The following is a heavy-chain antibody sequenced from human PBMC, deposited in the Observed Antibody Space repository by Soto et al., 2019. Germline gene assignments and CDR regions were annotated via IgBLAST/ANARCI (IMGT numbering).Heavy chain of an antibody. J-gene: IGHJ6*02. CDR1: GFTFSNAW. CDR2: IKSKTDGGTT. Sequence: GGSLRLSCAASGFTFSNAWMSWVRQAPGKGLEWVGRIKSKTDGGTTDYAAPVKGRFTISRDDSKNTLYLQMNSLKTEDTAVYYCTTLNDNYDFWSGLINGMDVWGQGTTVTVSS. D-gene: IGHD3-3*01. V-gene: IGHV3-15*01. CDR3: TTLNDNYDFWSGLINGMDV.